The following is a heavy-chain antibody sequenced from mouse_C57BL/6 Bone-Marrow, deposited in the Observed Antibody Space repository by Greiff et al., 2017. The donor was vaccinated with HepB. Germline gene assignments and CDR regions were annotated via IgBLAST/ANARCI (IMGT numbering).Heavy chain of an antibody. D-gene: IGHD3-2*02. J-gene: IGHJ3*01. CDR1: GYTFTSYG. CDR3: ARGVSSGYPY. Sequence: VQLQQSGAELARPGASVKLSCKASGYTFTSYGISWVKQRTGQGLEWIGEIYPRSGNTYYNEKFKGKATLTADKSSSTAYMELRGLTSEDSAVYFCARGVSSGYPYWGQGTLVTVSA. V-gene: IGHV1-81*01. CDR2: IYPRSGNT.